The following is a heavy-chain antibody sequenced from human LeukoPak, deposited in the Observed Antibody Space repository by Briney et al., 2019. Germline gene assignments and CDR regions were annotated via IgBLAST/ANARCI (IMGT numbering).Heavy chain of an antibody. J-gene: IGHJ4*02. V-gene: IGHV3-7*01. CDR3: ATIQYGSGSHY. CDR1: GFTLSNYW. Sequence: GGSLRLSCAASGFTLSNYWMSWVRQAPGKGLEWVANIKQDESEKYYVDSVKGRFTISRDNAKNSLYLQMNSLRVDDTAVYYCATIQYGSGSHYWGQGTLVTVSS. CDR2: IKQDESEK. D-gene: IGHD3-10*01.